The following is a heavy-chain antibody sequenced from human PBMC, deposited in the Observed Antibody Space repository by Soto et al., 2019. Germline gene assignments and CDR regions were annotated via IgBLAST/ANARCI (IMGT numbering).Heavy chain of an antibody. V-gene: IGHV1-69*13. CDR3: ARERRYYDSSGYYFGY. D-gene: IGHD3-22*01. J-gene: IGHJ4*02. CDR1: GGTFSSYA. Sequence: ASVKVSCKASGGTFSSYAISWVRQAPGQGLEWMGGIIPIFGTANYAQKFQGRVTITADESTSTAYMELSSLRSEDTAVYYCARERRYYDSSGYYFGYWGQGTLVTVSS. CDR2: IIPIFGTA.